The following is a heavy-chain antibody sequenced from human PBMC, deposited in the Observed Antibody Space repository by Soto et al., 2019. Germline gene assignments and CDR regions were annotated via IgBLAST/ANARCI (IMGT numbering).Heavy chain of an antibody. CDR3: ARESQDYGDYVSFAY. CDR2: IYYSGST. Sequence: PSETLSLTCTVSGGSISSYYWSWIRQPPGKGLEWIGYIYYSGSTDYNPSLKSRVTISVDTSKNQFSLKLSSVTAADTAVYYCARESQDYGDYVSFAYWGQGTLVTVSS. J-gene: IGHJ4*02. D-gene: IGHD4-17*01. CDR1: GGSISSYY. V-gene: IGHV4-59*01.